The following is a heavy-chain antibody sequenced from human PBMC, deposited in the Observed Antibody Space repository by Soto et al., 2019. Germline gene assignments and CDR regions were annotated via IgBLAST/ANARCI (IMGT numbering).Heavy chain of an antibody. J-gene: IGHJ5*02. Sequence: TSETLSLTCTVSGGSLSSYYWNWIRQPPGTGLGWIGSIYYSGCTNDNPSLKSRVTISVDTSKNQFSLKLSSVTAADTAVYYCARDISGGYNWFDPWGQGTLVTVSS. CDR2: IYYSGCT. CDR1: GGSLSSYY. D-gene: IGHD5-12*01. V-gene: IGHV4-59*01. CDR3: ARDISGGYNWFDP.